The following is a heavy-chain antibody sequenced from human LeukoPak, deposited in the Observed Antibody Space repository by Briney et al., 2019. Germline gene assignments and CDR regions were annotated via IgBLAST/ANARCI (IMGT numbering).Heavy chain of an antibody. D-gene: IGHD3-3*01. CDR1: GYTFTGYY. CDR3: ARRDYDFWSGYPDFDY. J-gene: IGHJ4*02. CDR2: INPNSGST. Sequence: ASVKVSCKASGYTFTGYYMHWVRQAPGQGLEWMGWINPNSGSTNYAQKFQGRVTMTRDTSISTAYMELSRLRSDDTAVYYCARRDYDFWSGYPDFDYWGQGTLVTVSS. V-gene: IGHV1-2*02.